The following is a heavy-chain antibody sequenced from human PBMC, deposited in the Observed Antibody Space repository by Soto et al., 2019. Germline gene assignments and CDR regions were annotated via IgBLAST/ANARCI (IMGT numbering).Heavy chain of an antibody. CDR3: ARDHHRYSGYDYVDY. D-gene: IGHD5-12*01. CDR1: GFSFSDYY. CDR2: ISSSSSYT. V-gene: IGHV3-11*05. Sequence: GGSLRLSCAASGFSFSDYYMSWIRQAPGKGLEWVSYISSSSSYTNYADSVKGRFTISRDNAKNSLYLQMNSLRAEDTAVYYCARDHHRYSGYDYVDYWGQGTLVTVSS. J-gene: IGHJ4*02.